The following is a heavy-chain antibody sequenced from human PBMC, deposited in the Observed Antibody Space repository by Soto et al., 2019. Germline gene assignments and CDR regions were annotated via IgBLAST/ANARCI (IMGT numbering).Heavy chain of an antibody. D-gene: IGHD2-2*01. CDR3: ARGGGDIVVVPADPFVEDYYYMDV. CDR2: IYYSGST. Sequence: QVQLQESGPGLVKPSETLSLTCTVSGGSISSYYWSWIRQPPGKGLEWIVYIYYSGSTNYNPSLKSRVTISVDPSKNQFSLKLGSVTAADTAVYYCARGGGDIVVVPADPFVEDYYYMDVWGKGTTVTVSS. V-gene: IGHV4-59*01. J-gene: IGHJ6*03. CDR1: GGSISSYY.